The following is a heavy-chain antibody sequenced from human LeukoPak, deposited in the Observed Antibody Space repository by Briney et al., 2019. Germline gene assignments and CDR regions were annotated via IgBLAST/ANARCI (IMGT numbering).Heavy chain of an antibody. J-gene: IGHJ5*02. D-gene: IGHD3-3*01. CDR1: GGSFSGYY. V-gene: IGHV4-34*01. CDR3: ARGRPPYYDFWSGYYTDWFDP. CDR2: INHSGST. Sequence: PSETLSLTCAVYGGSFSGYYWSWIRQPPGKGLEWIGEINHSGSTNCNPSLKSRVTISVDTSKNQFSLKLSSVTAADTAVYYCARGRPPYYDFWSGYYTDWFDPWGQGTLVTVSS.